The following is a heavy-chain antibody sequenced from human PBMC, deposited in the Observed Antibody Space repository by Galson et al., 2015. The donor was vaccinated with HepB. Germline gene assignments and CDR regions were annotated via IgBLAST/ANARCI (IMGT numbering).Heavy chain of an antibody. CDR3: ARHGGGGLGELSSPLFDY. D-gene: IGHD3-16*02. Sequence: ETLSLTCTVSGGSISSYYWSWIRQPPGKGLEWIGYIYYSGSTNYNPSLKSRVTISVDTSKNQFSLKLSSVTAADTAVYYCARHGGGGLGELSSPLFDYWGQGTLVTVSS. CDR1: GGSISSYY. V-gene: IGHV4-59*08. CDR2: IYYSGST. J-gene: IGHJ4*02.